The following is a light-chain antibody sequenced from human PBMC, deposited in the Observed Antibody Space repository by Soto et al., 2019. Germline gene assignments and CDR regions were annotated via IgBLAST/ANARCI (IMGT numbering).Light chain of an antibody. Sequence: VMTQSPTTLPVSPGERATLSSRASHSVGSNLAWYQQNPGQAPRLLIYGASTRATGVPARFSGSGSATQFTLTISSLQSEDFGFYYCQQYKQWPVAFGGGTKVEIK. CDR3: QQYKQWPVA. CDR1: HSVGSN. J-gene: IGKJ4*01. CDR2: GAS. V-gene: IGKV3-15*01.